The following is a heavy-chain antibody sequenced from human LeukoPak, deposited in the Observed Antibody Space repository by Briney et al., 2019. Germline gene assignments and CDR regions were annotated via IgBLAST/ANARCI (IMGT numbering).Heavy chain of an antibody. J-gene: IGHJ4*02. D-gene: IGHD5-12*01. CDR2: IYHSGST. CDR3: AKYSGYDERYFDY. CDR1: GGSISSSNW. Sequence: SETLSLTCAVSGGSISSSNWWSWVRQPPGKGLEWIGEIYHSGSTNYNPSLKSRVTISVDKSKNQFSLKLSSVTAADTAVYYCAKYSGYDERYFDYWGQGTLVTVSS. V-gene: IGHV4-4*02.